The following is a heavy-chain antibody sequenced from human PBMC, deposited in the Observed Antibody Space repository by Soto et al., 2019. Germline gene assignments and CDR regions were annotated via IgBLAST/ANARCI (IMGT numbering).Heavy chain of an antibody. CDR1: GGSISSDDYY. D-gene: IGHD3-10*01. CDR3: AREMGYGSGRFDY. V-gene: IGHV4-30-4*01. Sequence: SETLSLTCTVSGGSISSDDYYWSWLRQPPGKGLEWIGYIYYSGSTYYNPSLKSRVTISVDTSKNHFSLRLSSVTAADTAVYYCAREMGYGSGRFDYWGQGTLVTVSS. CDR2: IYYSGST. J-gene: IGHJ4*02.